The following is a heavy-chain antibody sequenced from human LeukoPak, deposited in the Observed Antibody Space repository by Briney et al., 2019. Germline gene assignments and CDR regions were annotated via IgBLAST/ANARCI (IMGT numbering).Heavy chain of an antibody. D-gene: IGHD5-18*01. V-gene: IGHV1-2*02. CDR1: GYTFTGYY. Sequence: ASVKVSCKASGYTFTGYYMHWVRQAPGQGLEWMGWINPNSGGTNYAQKFQGRVTMTRDTSTSTAYMELSRLRSDDTAVYYCARERQRGYSYGYGYWGQGTLVTVSS. CDR2: INPNSGGT. J-gene: IGHJ4*02. CDR3: ARERQRGYSYGYGY.